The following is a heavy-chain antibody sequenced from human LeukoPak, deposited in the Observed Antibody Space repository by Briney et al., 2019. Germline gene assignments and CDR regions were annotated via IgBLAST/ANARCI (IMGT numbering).Heavy chain of an antibody. V-gene: IGHV2-70*04. CDR3: ARTSSGWSFDY. J-gene: IGHJ4*02. CDR2: IDWDDDK. CDR1: GFSLSTSGMR. Sequence: SGPTLVNPTQTLTLTCTFSGFSLSTSGMRVSWVRQPRGKALEWLARIDWDDDKFYSTSLKTRLTISKDTSKNQVVLTMTNMDAVDTATYYCARTSSGWSFDYWGQGTLVTVSS. D-gene: IGHD6-19*01.